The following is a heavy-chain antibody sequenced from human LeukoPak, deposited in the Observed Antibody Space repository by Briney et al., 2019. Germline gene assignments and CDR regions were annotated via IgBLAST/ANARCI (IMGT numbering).Heavy chain of an antibody. J-gene: IGHJ5*02. CDR2: INHSGST. V-gene: IGHV4-34*01. D-gene: IGHD4-17*01. CDR1: GGSFSGYY. Sequence: SETLSLTCAVYGGSFSGYYRSWIRQPPGKGLEWIGEINHSGSTNYNPSLKSRVTISVDTSKNQFSLKLSSVTAADTAVYYCATTAGGTVRYGSGWFDPWGQGTLVTVSS. CDR3: ATTAGGTVRYGSGWFDP.